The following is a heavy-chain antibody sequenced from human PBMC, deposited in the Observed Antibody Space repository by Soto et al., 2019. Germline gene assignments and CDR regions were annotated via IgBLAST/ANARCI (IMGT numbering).Heavy chain of an antibody. CDR1: GGSISSGGYY. Sequence: PSETLSLTCTVSGGSISSGGYYWSWIRQHPGKGLEWIGYIYYSGSTYYNPSLKSRVTISVDTSKNQFSLKLSSVTAADTAVYYCARGGFVVVPADWFDPWGQGTLVTVSS. V-gene: IGHV4-31*03. CDR3: ARGGFVVVPADWFDP. D-gene: IGHD2-2*01. J-gene: IGHJ5*02. CDR2: IYYSGST.